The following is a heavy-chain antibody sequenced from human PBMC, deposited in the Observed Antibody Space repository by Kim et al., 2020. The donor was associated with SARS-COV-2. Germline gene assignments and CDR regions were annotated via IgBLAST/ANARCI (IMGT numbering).Heavy chain of an antibody. J-gene: IGHJ4*02. CDR2: ISSNGGST. Sequence: GGSLRLSCSASGFTFSSYAMHWVRQAPGKGLEYVSAISSNGGSTYYADSVKGRFTISRDNSKNTLYLQMSSLRAEDTAVYYCVKRGGEGSLWFGAAGFDYWGQGTLVTVSS. D-gene: IGHD3-10*01. V-gene: IGHV3-64D*09. CDR3: VKRGGEGSLWFGAAGFDY. CDR1: GFTFSSYA.